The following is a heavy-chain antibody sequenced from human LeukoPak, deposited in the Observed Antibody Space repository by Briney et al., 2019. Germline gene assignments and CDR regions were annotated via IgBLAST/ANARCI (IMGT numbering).Heavy chain of an antibody. CDR3: ARVDLGGNSAADY. D-gene: IGHD4-23*01. CDR2: INWNGGST. Sequence: PGRSLRLSCAASGFTFSSYAMSWVRQAPGKGLEWVSGINWNGGSTGYADSVKGRFTISRDNAKNSLYLQMNSLRAEDTALYHCARVDLGGNSAADYWGQGTLVTVSS. V-gene: IGHV3-20*01. J-gene: IGHJ4*02. CDR1: GFTFSSYA.